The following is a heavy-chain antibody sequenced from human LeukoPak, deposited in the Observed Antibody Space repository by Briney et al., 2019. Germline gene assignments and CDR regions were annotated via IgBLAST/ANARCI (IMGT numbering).Heavy chain of an antibody. CDR2: ISSSSSYI. J-gene: IGHJ3*02. V-gene: IGHV3-21*01. Sequence: GGSVRLSCAASGFTFSSYSMNWVRQAPGKGLEWVSSISSSSSYIYYADSVKGRFTISRDNAKNSLYLQMNSLRAEDTAVYYCARDLEDAFDIWGQGTMVTVSS. CDR1: GFTFSSYS. CDR3: ARDLEDAFDI.